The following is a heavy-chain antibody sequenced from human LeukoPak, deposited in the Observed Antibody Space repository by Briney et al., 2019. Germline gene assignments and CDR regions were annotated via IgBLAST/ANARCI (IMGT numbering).Heavy chain of an antibody. J-gene: IGHJ4*02. Sequence: GGSLRLSCASSGFTFSTCSMACVPHAPGMGLECLSAISGGGGHTAYADSVKGRFTNSRENSRNNLYLQVNSLRAEETAVYYCAKERDRGVEVADDFDLWGQGPLVTVSS. CDR1: GFTFSTCS. CDR3: AKERDRGVEVADDFDL. V-gene: IGHV3-23*01. CDR2: ISGGGGHT. D-gene: IGHD6-19*01.